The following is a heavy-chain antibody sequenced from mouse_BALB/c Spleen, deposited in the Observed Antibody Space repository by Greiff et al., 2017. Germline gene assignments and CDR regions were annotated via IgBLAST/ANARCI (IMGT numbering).Heavy chain of an antibody. CDR3: ARHPSLEGMDY. J-gene: IGHJ4*01. V-gene: IGHV5-6*01. CDR2: ISSGGSYT. CDR1: GFTFSSYG. Sequence: EVKLMESGGDLVKPGGSLKLSCAASGFTFSSYGMSWVRQTPDKRLEWVATISSGGSYTYYPDSVKGRFTISRDNAKNTLYLQMSSLKSEDTAMYYCARHPSLEGMDYWGQGTSVTVSS.